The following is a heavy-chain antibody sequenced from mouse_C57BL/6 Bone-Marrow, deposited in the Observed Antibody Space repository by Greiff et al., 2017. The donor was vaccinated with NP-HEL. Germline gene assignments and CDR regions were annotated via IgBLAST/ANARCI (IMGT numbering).Heavy chain of an antibody. V-gene: IGHV1-64*01. CDR2: IHPNSGST. CDR3: ASTTVVATDWYFDV. D-gene: IGHD1-1*01. CDR1: GYTFTSYW. Sequence: QVQLQQPGAELVKPGASVKLSCKASGYTFTSYWMHWVKQRPGQGLEWIGMIHPNSGSTNYNEKFKSKATLTVDKSSSTAYMQLSSLTSEDSAVYCCASTTVVATDWYFDVWGTGTTVTVSS. J-gene: IGHJ1*03.